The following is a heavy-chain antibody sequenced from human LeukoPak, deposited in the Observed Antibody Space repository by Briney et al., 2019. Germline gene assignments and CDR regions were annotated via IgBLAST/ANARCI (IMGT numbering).Heavy chain of an antibody. CDR3: AKGTERWLPQCSVDP. CDR1: GFTFSSYA. CDR2: ISGSGGST. D-gene: IGHD5-24*01. Sequence: GGSLRRSCAASGFTFSSYAMSWVRQAPGKGLEWVSAISGSGGSTYYADSVKGRFTISKDNSKNTLYLQMNSLRAEDTAVYYCAKGTERWLPQCSVDPWGQGTLVTVSS. J-gene: IGHJ5*02. V-gene: IGHV3-23*01.